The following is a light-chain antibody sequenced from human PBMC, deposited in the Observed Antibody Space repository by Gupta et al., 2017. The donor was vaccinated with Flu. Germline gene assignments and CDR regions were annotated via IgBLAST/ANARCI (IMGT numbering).Light chain of an antibody. Sequence: QPVVTQEPSFSVSPGGTVTLTCGLRSGSVSTSYFPSWYQQTPGQAPRTLIYSTNTRSSGVPDRFSGSILGDKAALTISEAQPDDESDYFCVLYMGSGIWVFGGGTKLTVL. J-gene: IGLJ3*02. CDR3: VLYMGSGIWV. CDR2: STN. CDR1: SGSVSTSYF. V-gene: IGLV8-61*01.